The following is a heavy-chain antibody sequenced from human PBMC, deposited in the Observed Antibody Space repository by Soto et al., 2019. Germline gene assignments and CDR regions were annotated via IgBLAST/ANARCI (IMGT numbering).Heavy chain of an antibody. CDR1: SFPFSYYA. CDR2: VSPGGATT. D-gene: IGHD2-21*02. Sequence: PGGSLRLSCVGSSFPFSYYAMTWVRQSPGKGLEWISAVSPGGATTFYADSVKGRFTISRDDSKNMLYLQMNSLTAEDSAVYYCAKDRRNTAWDFDFWGQGTPVTVSS. CDR3: AKDRRNTAWDFDF. J-gene: IGHJ4*02. V-gene: IGHV3-23*01.